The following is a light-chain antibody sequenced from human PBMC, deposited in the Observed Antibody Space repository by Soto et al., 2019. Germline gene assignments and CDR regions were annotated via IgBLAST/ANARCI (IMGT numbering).Light chain of an antibody. J-gene: IGKJ4*01. V-gene: IGKV3-20*01. Sequence: EIVLTQSPGTLSLSPGERATLSCRASQSVNNNYLAWYQQKRGQAPRLLVYGASTRATGVPERFSGSVSGTDFTLTISRLAPEDFAVYYCQQYGRSLTFGGATKVDIK. CDR3: QQYGRSLT. CDR2: GAS. CDR1: QSVNNNY.